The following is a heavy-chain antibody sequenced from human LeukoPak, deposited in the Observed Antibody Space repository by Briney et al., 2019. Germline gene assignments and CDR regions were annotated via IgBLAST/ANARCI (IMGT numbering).Heavy chain of an antibody. CDR2: ISYSGST. V-gene: IGHV4-59*11. J-gene: IGHJ4*02. CDR3: ARGSTYSSRTFDY. D-gene: IGHD6-13*01. CDR1: GGSLSSHY. Sequence: SETLSLTCAVSGGSLSSHYWRWLRQPPGKRVEWVGYISYSGSTNYNPSLESRVTMSVDTSKNQFSLKLSSVTATYTAVYYRARGSTYSSRTFDYWGQGTLVTVSS.